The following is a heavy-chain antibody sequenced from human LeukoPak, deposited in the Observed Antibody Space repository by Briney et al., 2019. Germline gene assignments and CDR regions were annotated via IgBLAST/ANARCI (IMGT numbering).Heavy chain of an antibody. V-gene: IGHV3-53*01. Sequence: PGGSLRLSCAASGLTVSTTYMSWVRQAPGMGLEWVSITPGGGGTKYADSVKGRFTISSDNSKNTVFLQMDSLRAEDTAVYFCATITSRAFTYWGLGTLVTVSS. CDR1: GLTVSTTY. D-gene: IGHD1-20*01. CDR2: TPGGGGT. CDR3: ATITSRAFTY. J-gene: IGHJ4*02.